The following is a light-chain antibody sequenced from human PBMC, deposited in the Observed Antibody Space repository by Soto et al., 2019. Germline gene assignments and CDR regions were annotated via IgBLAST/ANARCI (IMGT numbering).Light chain of an antibody. J-gene: IGKJ1*01. Sequence: DIQMTQSPSSLSASVGDRVTITCRASQSISSYLNWYQQKPGKAPKLLIYAASSLQSGVPSRFSGSGSGTDFNLTISSLQPEDFATYYCQQSYSTRWTFGQGTKVEI. CDR2: AAS. CDR1: QSISSY. CDR3: QQSYSTRWT. V-gene: IGKV1-39*01.